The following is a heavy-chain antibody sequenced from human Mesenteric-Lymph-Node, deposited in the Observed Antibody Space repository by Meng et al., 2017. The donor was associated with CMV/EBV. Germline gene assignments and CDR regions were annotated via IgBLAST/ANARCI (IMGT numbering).Heavy chain of an antibody. CDR2: IRHDGSDK. V-gene: IGHV3-30*02. J-gene: IGHJ4*02. D-gene: IGHD1-26*01. CDR3: AKDVAQKWEQLQLNDY. CDR1: GFTFSNYG. Sequence: GESLKISCAASGFTFSNYGMHWVRQAPGKGLEWVTFIRHDGSDKSYSDSVKGRFTISRDNSKNTLYLQMNSLRAEDTAIYYCAKDVAQKWEQLQLNDYWGQGTLVTVSS.